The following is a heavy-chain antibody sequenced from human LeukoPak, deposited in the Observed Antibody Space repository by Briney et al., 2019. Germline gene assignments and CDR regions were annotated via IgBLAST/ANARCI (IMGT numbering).Heavy chain of an antibody. J-gene: IGHJ5*02. V-gene: IGHV4-4*07. Sequence: PSETLSLTCTVSGGSISSYYWSWIRQPAGKGLEWIGRIYTSGSTNYNPSLKSRVTMSVDTSKNQFSLKLSSVTAADTAVYYCAXXGXXMVRXDWLDPWGQGTLVTVSX. CDR3: AXXGXXMVRXDWLDP. CDR1: GGSISSYY. D-gene: IGHD3-10*01. CDR2: IYTSGST.